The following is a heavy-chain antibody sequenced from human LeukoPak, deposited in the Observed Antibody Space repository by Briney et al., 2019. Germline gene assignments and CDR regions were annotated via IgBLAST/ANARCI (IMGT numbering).Heavy chain of an antibody. CDR3: ARTGLSGYFDY. CDR1: GFTFSSYS. J-gene: IGHJ4*02. V-gene: IGHV3-21*01. D-gene: IGHD3-3*01. CDR2: ISSSSSYM. Sequence: GGSLRLSCAASGFTFSSYSMNWVRQAPGKGLEWVSSISSSSSYMYYADSVKGRFTISSDNAKNSLYLQMNSLRAEDTAVYYCARTGLSGYFDYWGQGTLVTVSS.